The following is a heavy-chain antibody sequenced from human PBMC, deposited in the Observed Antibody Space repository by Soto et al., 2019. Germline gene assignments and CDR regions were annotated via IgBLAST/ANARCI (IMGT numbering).Heavy chain of an antibody. D-gene: IGHD6-13*01. CDR2: MSYDGRNR. J-gene: IGHJ4*01. CDR1: GFSFSTYG. Sequence: QVQLVDSGGGVVQPGRSLRLSCAASGFSFSTYGMHWVRQATGKGLEWVAVMSYDGRNRYYADSVKGRFTISRDNSKNTLFLQMNSRRSEDTAVYFCAKPYSNSWYYFDYGGHGTLVTVSA. V-gene: IGHV3-30*18. CDR3: AKPYSNSWYYFDY.